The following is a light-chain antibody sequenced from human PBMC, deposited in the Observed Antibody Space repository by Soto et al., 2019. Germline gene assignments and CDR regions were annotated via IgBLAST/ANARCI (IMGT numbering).Light chain of an antibody. CDR3: QQYNNQWST. Sequence: DIPMTQSPSTQSASVGDRVTITCRASQSIGNWLAWYQQKPGKAPKLLIHDGATLEDGVPSRVRGSGPGTEFTLTISNLKTDHFATYYCQQYNNQWSTFGQGTKVEIK. J-gene: IGKJ1*01. CDR1: QSIGNW. V-gene: IGKV1-5*01. CDR2: DGA.